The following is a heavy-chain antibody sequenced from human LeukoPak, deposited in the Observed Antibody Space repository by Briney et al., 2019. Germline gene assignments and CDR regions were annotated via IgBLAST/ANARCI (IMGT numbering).Heavy chain of an antibody. CDR1: GGSFSGYY. V-gene: IGHV4-34*01. D-gene: IGHD6-13*01. J-gene: IGHJ6*03. Sequence: SETLSLTCAVYGGSFSGYYWSWIRQPPGKGLEWIGEINHSGSTNYNPSLKSRVTISVDTSKNQFSLKLGSVTAADTAVYYCARTYSSSWYWNYYYYMDVWGKGTTVTISS. CDR3: ARTYSSSWYWNYYYYMDV. CDR2: INHSGST.